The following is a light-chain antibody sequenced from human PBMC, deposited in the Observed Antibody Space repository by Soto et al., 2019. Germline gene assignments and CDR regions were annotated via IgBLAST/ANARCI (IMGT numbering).Light chain of an antibody. CDR1: QNINRN. Sequence: EIVLTQSPGTLSLSPGERATLSCRASQNINRNLAWYQQKPGQAPRLLIYGASTRATGIPARFSGSGSGTEFTLTISSLQSEDLAVYYCQQYNNWPPWTFGQGTKVDIK. CDR2: GAS. J-gene: IGKJ1*01. V-gene: IGKV3-15*01. CDR3: QQYNNWPPWT.